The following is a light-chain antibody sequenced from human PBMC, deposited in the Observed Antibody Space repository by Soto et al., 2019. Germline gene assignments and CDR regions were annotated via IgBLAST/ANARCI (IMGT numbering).Light chain of an antibody. CDR1: QSISSY. CDR3: QQSYSIWT. Sequence: DLQMTQAPSCLSASAGDRFTSTCRASQSISSYLNWYQQKPGKAPXXLIYAASSLQSGVPSRFSGSGSGTDFTLTISSLKPEDFATYYCQQSYSIWTFGQGTQVDI. J-gene: IGKJ1*01. V-gene: IGKV1-39*01. CDR2: AAS.